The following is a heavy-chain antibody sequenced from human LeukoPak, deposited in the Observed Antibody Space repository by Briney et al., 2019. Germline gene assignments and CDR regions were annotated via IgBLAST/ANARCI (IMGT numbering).Heavy chain of an antibody. V-gene: IGHV3-30*04. D-gene: IGHD2-21*02. CDR1: GFTFSSYA. Sequence: GALRLSSAASGFTFSSYAMHWVRQAPGKGLEWVAVISYDGSNKYYADTVKGRFTISRDNSKNTLYLQMNSLRAEDTAVYYCARDQGGDFYFDYWGQGTLVTVSS. CDR2: ISYDGSNK. J-gene: IGHJ4*02. CDR3: ARDQGGDFYFDY.